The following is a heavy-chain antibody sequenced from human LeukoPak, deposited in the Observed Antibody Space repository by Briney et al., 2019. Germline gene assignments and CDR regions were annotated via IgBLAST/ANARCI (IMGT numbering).Heavy chain of an antibody. D-gene: IGHD6-25*01. Sequence: GASVKVSCKASGYTFTSYYMHWVRQAPGQGLEWMGWISPYTGNTNYAQKLQDRVTMTTDTSTSTTYMEVRSLTYDDTAVYYCAREAAAYRGSDYWGQGTLVTVSS. CDR1: GYTFTSYY. V-gene: IGHV1-18*04. CDR2: ISPYTGNT. J-gene: IGHJ4*02. CDR3: AREAAAYRGSDY.